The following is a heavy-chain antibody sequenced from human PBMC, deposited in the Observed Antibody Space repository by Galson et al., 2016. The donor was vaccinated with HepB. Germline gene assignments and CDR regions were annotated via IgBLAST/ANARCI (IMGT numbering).Heavy chain of an antibody. D-gene: IGHD5-18*01. CDR1: GFTFSSYG. V-gene: IGHV3-30*18. CDR2: ISYDGSHI. CDR3: AKDPGGHSIVDTFMDV. J-gene: IGHJ4*02. Sequence: SLRLSCAASGFTFSSYGFHWVRQAPGKGLEWVAVISYDGSHIYYADSVKGRFTISRDNSKNTLYLQMNSLRAEDTAVYFRAKDPGGHSIVDTFMDVWGQGILVTVSA.